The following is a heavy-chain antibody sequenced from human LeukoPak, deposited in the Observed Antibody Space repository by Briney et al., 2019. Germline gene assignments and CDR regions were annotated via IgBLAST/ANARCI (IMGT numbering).Heavy chain of an antibody. V-gene: IGHV3-30*02. CDR2: IRYDGSNK. Sequence: GGSLRLSCAASGFTFSSYGMHWVRQAPGKGLEWVAFIRYDGSNKYYADSVKGRFTISRDNSKNTLYLQMDSLRAEDTAVYYCAKDLNDYGGTAFDYWGQGPLVTVSS. CDR3: AKDLNDYGGTAFDY. D-gene: IGHD4-23*01. CDR1: GFTFSSYG. J-gene: IGHJ4*01.